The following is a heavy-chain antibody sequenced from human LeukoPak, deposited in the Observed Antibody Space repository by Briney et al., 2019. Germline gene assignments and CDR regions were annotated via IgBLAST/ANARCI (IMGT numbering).Heavy chain of an antibody. J-gene: IGHJ5*02. CDR3: ARYGSGSYHNWFDP. CDR2: ISSNSSYI. D-gene: IGHD3-10*01. CDR1: GFTFSSYS. V-gene: IGHV3-21*01. Sequence: GGSLRLSCAASGFTFSSYSMNWVRQSPGKGLEWVSSISSNSSYIYYADSVKGRFTTSRDNAKNSLYLQMNSLRAEDTAVYYCARYGSGSYHNWFDPWGQGTLVTVSS.